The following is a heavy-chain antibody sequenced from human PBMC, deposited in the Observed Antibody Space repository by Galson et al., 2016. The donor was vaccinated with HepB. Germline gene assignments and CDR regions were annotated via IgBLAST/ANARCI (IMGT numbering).Heavy chain of an antibody. D-gene: IGHD1-20*01. CDR3: ARTLTGAYSRLDS. Sequence: SETLSLTCTVSGGSVTSETYYWSWIRQPPGKGLVWIGYISYSGSANYNPSLKSRVTISMDTSRNQFSLKVTSVTTADTAVYYCARTLTGAYSRLDSWGQGSLVSVSS. V-gene: IGHV4-61*01. J-gene: IGHJ4*02. CDR1: GGSVTSETYY. CDR2: ISYSGSA.